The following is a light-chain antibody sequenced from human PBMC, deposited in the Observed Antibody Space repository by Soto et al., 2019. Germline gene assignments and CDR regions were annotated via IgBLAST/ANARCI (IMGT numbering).Light chain of an antibody. CDR2: DAS. J-gene: IGKJ2*01. V-gene: IGKV1-5*01. CDR1: QSISTW. Sequence: DIQMTQSPSTLSASVGDRVTITCRASQSISTWVARYQQKPGKAPKLLIYDASRLQSGVPSRFSGGGSGTEFTLTISSLQPDDFATYYCQRYNSYSGTFGQGTKLEIK. CDR3: QRYNSYSGT.